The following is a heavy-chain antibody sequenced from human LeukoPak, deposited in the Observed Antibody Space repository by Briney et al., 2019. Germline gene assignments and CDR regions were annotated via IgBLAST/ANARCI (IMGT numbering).Heavy chain of an antibody. D-gene: IGHD2-15*01. CDR1: GYTFTGYY. CDR3: ARFVRDIVVVVVATNYYYYMDV. J-gene: IGHJ6*03. CDR2: IIPIFGTA. Sequence: SVKVSCKASGYTFTGYYIHWVRQAPGQGLEWMGGIIPIFGTANYAQKFQGRVTITADKSTSTAYMELSSLRSGDTAVYYCARFVRDIVVVVVATNYYYYMDVWGKGTTVTVSS. V-gene: IGHV1-69*06.